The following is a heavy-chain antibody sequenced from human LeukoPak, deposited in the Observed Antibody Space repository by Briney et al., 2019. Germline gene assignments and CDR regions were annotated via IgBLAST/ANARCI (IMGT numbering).Heavy chain of an antibody. CDR2: ISGSGGST. D-gene: IGHD1-26*01. Sequence: GSLRLSCAAPGFTFSSYAMSWVRQAPGKGLEWVSAISGSGGSTYYADSVKGRFTISRDNSKNTLYLQMNSLRAEDTAVHYCAKDDFSSGELRSYFDYWGQGTLVTVSS. CDR1: GFTFSSYA. CDR3: AKDDFSSGELRSYFDY. J-gene: IGHJ4*02. V-gene: IGHV3-23*01.